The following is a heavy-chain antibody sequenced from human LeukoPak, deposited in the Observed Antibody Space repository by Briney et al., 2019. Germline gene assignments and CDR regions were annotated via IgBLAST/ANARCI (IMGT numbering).Heavy chain of an antibody. J-gene: IGHJ4*02. CDR1: GFSFRSHW. CDR2: INQDGREK. D-gene: IGHD6-19*01. V-gene: IGHV3-7*01. Sequence: GGSLRLXCAASGFSFRSHWMTWVRQAPGKGLEWVANINQDGREKYYVDSVKGRFTVSRDNTKNSLYLQMNSLRAEDTAVYYCTRDNVPAGLALDYWGQGTLVTVSS. CDR3: TRDNVPAGLALDY.